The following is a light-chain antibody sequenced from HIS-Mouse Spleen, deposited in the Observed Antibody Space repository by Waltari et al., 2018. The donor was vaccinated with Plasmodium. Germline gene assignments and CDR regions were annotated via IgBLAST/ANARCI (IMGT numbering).Light chain of an antibody. CDR2: GAS. CDR3: QQYGSSPYT. CDR1: QSVCSSY. Sequence: LTQSPGTLSLSPGERATLSCRASQSVCSSYLAWYQQKPGQAPRLLIYGASSRATGIPDRFSGSGSGTDFTLTISRLEPEDFAVYYCQQYGSSPYTFGQGTKLEIK. V-gene: IGKV3-20*01. J-gene: IGKJ2*01.